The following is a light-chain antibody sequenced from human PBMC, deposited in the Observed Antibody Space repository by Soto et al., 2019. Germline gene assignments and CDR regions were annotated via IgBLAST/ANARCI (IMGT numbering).Light chain of an antibody. J-gene: IGKJ5*01. Sequence: DIQMTQSPSTLSASVGDRVTITCRASQSISSWLAWYQQKPGKAPKLLIYAASSLQSGVPSTFSGSGSGTEFTLTISSLQPEDFATYYCLQHNSYPPTFGQGTRLEI. CDR3: LQHNSYPPT. CDR1: QSISSW. V-gene: IGKV1-5*01. CDR2: AAS.